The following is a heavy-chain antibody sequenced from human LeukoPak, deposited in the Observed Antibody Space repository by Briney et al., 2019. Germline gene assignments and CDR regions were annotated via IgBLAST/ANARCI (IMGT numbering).Heavy chain of an antibody. V-gene: IGHV1-18*01. Sequence: ASVKVSCKASGHTFTSYGISWVRQAPGQGLEWMGWISTYNGNTNYAQKLQGRVTMTTDTSTSTAYMELRSLRSDDTAVYYCARYVYYYDSSGSDYWGQGTLVTVSS. CDR2: ISTYNGNT. J-gene: IGHJ4*02. D-gene: IGHD3-22*01. CDR3: ARYVYYYDSSGSDY. CDR1: GHTFTSYG.